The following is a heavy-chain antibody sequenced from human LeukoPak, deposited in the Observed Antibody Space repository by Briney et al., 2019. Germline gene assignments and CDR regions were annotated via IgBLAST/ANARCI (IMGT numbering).Heavy chain of an antibody. J-gene: IGHJ4*02. D-gene: IGHD4-17*01. CDR1: GFTFSNYA. CDR2: ISGSGGST. Sequence: GGSLRLSCAASGFTFSNYAMSWVRQAPGKGLEWVSSISGSGGSTYYADSVKGRFTISRDNSKNTLYLQMNNLRVEDTAIYYCAKLGMTTVTPFDYWGQGTLVTVSS. CDR3: AKLGMTTVTPFDY. V-gene: IGHV3-23*01.